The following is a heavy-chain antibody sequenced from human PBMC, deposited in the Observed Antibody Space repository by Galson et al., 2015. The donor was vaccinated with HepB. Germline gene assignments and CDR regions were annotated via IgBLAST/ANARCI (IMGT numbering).Heavy chain of an antibody. J-gene: IGHJ6*02. V-gene: IGHV5-51*01. CDR2: IYPGDSDT. Sequence: QSGAEVKKPGESLKISCKGSGYSFTSYWIGWVRQMPGKGLEWMGIIYPGDSDTRYSPSFQGQVTISADKSISTAYLQWSSLKASDTAMYYCARGGGLSYGGNGYYYYYGMDVWGQGTTVTVSS. CDR3: ARGGGLSYGGNGYYYYYGMDV. CDR1: GYSFTSYW. D-gene: IGHD4-23*01.